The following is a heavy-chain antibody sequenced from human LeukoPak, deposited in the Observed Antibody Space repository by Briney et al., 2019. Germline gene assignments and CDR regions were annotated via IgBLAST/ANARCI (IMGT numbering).Heavy chain of an antibody. V-gene: IGHV1-69*13. CDR1: GGTFSSYA. D-gene: IGHD3-10*01. J-gene: IGHJ6*03. CDR2: IIPFFDTP. CDR3: ARASAGSGSYTQHYYMDV. Sequence: ASVNVSCKASGGTFSSYAISWVRQAPGQGLEWMGGIIPFFDTPNYADKFQGRVTIAADESTSTAYMELSSLESEDTAVYYCARASAGSGSYTQHYYMDVWGKGTTVTVSS.